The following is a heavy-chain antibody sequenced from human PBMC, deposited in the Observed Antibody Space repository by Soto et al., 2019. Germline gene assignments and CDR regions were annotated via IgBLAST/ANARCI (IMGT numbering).Heavy chain of an antibody. D-gene: IGHD3-16*01. CDR1: GGSISSGGYY. J-gene: IGHJ6*02. CDR2: IYYSGST. Sequence: SETLSLTCTVSGGSISSGGYYWSWIRQHPGKGLEWIGYIYYSGSTYYNPSLKSRVTISVDTSKNQFSLKLSSVTAADTAVYYCARDLRSGPYLDYYGTDVWGQGTTLTVSS. CDR3: ARDLRSGPYLDYYGTDV. V-gene: IGHV4-31*03.